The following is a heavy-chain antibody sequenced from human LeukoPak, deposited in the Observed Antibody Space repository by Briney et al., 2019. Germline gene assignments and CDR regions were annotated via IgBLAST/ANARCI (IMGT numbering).Heavy chain of an antibody. CDR3: AKHATEGGSSSTRSWDY. V-gene: IGHV3-23*01. J-gene: IGHJ4*02. CDR2: ITGSGGTT. CDR1: GFTFSTYA. D-gene: IGHD2-2*01. Sequence: GGSLRLSCAASGFTFSTYAMSWVCQAPGKGLNWVSTITGSGGTTYYADSVRGRFTISRDNSKNTLFLQMHSLRAEDTAIYYCAKHATEGGSSSTRSWDYWGQGTLVTVSS.